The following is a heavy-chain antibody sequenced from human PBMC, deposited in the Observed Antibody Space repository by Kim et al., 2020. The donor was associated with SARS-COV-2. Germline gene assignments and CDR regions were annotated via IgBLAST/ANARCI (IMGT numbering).Heavy chain of an antibody. Sequence: YADSVKGRFTIARDNAKKSLYLQMNSLRDEDTAVYYCARVYDSSGYPDYWGQGTLVTVSS. V-gene: IGHV3-21*01. CDR3: ARVYDSSGYPDY. D-gene: IGHD3-22*01. J-gene: IGHJ4*02.